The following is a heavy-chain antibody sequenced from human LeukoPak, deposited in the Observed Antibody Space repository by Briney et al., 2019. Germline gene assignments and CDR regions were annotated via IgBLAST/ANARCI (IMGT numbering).Heavy chain of an antibody. V-gene: IGHV4-39*01. Sequence: PSETLSLTCTVSGGSIRTSSHYWGWIRQPPGKGLEWIGSIHYSGSTSYDPSLRNRATIAVDMSNSQFSLKLTPVTAADTAMYYCARRYYDTSPFDPWGQGTLVTVSA. J-gene: IGHJ5*02. CDR2: IHYSGST. D-gene: IGHD3-22*01. CDR1: GGSIRTSSHY. CDR3: ARRYYDTSPFDP.